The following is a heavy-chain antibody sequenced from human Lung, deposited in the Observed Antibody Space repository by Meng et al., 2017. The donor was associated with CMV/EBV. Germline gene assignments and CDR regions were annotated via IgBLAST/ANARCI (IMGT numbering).Heavy chain of an antibody. Sequence: SCKASGDTFSNLAISWVRQTPGQGLEWIGGIIPTFNTIKYAQKFQGRLTITTDRSTSTAYMDLSSLRSDDTAVYYCVRDRIGWFDPWGQGTLVTAPQ. J-gene: IGHJ5*02. CDR1: GDTFSNLA. V-gene: IGHV1-69*05. CDR3: VRDRIGWFDP. CDR2: IIPTFNTI. D-gene: IGHD2-15*01.